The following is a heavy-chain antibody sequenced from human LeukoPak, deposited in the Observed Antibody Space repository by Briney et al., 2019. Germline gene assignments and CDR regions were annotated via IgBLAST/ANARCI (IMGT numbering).Heavy chain of an antibody. CDR2: MNPNSGNT. J-gene: IGHJ4*02. V-gene: IGHV1-8*01. Sequence: GASVKVSCKASGYTFTSYDINWVRQATGQGLEWMGWMNPNSGNTGYAQKFQGRVTMTRNTSISTAYMELSSLRSEDTAVYYCARALRWCSGGSCHRYYVDSWGQGTLVTVSS. CDR1: GYTFTSYD. D-gene: IGHD2-15*01. CDR3: ARALRWCSGGSCHRYYVDS.